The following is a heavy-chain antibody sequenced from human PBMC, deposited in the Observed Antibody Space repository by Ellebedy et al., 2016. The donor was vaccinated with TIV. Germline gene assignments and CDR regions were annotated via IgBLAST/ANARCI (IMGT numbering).Heavy chain of an antibody. CDR2: IWYDESYK. Sequence: GGSLRLXXAASGFTFSSYGMHWVRQAPGKGLEWVAVIWYDESYKYYGDSVKGRFTISRDNSKNTLYLQMNSLRVDDTAVYYCARGYQFRNWLDPWGQGTLVTVSS. J-gene: IGHJ5*02. V-gene: IGHV3-33*01. D-gene: IGHD2-2*01. CDR3: ARGYQFRNWLDP. CDR1: GFTFSSYG.